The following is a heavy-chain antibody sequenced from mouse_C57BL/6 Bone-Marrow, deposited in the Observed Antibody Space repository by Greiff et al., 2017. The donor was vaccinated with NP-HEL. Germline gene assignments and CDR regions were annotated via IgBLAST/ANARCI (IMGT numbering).Heavy chain of an antibody. V-gene: IGHV1-81*01. CDR1: GYTFTSYG. J-gene: IGHJ4*01. CDR3: ARFFPAFYYYAMDY. CDR2: IYPRSGNT. Sequence: VQLQQSGAELARPGASVKLSCKASGYTFTSYGISWVKQRPGQGLEWIGEIYPRSGNTYYNEKFKGKATLTADKSSSTAYMELRSLTSEDSAVYFCARFFPAFYYYAMDYWGQGTSVTVSS.